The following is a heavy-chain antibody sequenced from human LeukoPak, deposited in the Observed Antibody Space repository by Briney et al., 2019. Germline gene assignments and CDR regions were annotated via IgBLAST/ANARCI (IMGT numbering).Heavy chain of an antibody. J-gene: IGHJ6*03. CDR3: ARFGRSVRATTSRGITNYYYYYYMDV. Sequence: SETLSLACAVYGGSFSGYYWSWIRQPPGKGLEWIGEINHSGSTNYNPSLKSRVTISVDTSKNQFSLKLSSVTAADTAVYYCARFGRSVRATTSRGITNYYYYYYMDVWGKGTTVTVSS. CDR2: INHSGST. CDR1: GGSFSGYY. D-gene: IGHD1-14*01. V-gene: IGHV4-34*01.